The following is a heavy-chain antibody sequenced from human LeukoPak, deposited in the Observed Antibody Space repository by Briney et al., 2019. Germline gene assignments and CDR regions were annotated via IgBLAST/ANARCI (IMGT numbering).Heavy chain of an antibody. Sequence: GGSLRLSRAASGFTFSTYWMSWVRQAPGKGLEWVANIKQDGSEKYYVDSVKGRFAISRDNAKNSLFLQMNTLRVEDTAVYYCAKDSLLTVVSPVAASWGQGILVTVSS. D-gene: IGHD4-23*01. CDR2: IKQDGSEK. CDR3: AKDSLLTVVSPVAAS. CDR1: GFTFSTYW. V-gene: IGHV3-7*01. J-gene: IGHJ5*02.